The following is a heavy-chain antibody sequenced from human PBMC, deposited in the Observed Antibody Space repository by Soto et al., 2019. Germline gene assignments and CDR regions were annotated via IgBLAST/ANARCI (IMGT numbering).Heavy chain of an antibody. V-gene: IGHV3-20*04. CDR2: MHRNGNST. D-gene: IGHD4-17*01. J-gene: IGHJ5*01. CDR1: GFSLDEYG. CDR3: ARDHRWGYEYGDYGDS. Sequence: EVQLVESGGGVVRPGGSLRLACVVSGFSLDEYGMSWVRQAPGKGPEWVSGMHRNGNSTGYADSVKGRFTISRDDAKNSLYLQIDSLRAEDTAFYYCARDHRWGYEYGDYGDSWGHGTLVTVSS.